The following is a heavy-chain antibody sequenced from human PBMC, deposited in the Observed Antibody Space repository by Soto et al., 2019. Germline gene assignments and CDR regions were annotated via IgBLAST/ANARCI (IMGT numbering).Heavy chain of an antibody. CDR1: GGSIRSYY. CDR3: ASTIRGFWDY. V-gene: IGHV4-59*01. D-gene: IGHD3-3*01. CDR2: IYYSGST. Sequence: SETLSLTCTVSGGSIRSYYWSWIRQPPGKGLEWIGYIYYSGSTNYNPSLKSRVTISVDTSKNQFSLKLSSVTAADTAVYYCASTIRGFWDYWGQGTLVTVSS. J-gene: IGHJ4*02.